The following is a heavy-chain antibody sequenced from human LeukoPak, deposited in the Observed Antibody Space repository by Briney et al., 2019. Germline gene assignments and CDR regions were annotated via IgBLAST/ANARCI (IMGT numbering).Heavy chain of an antibody. V-gene: IGHV3-30*18. D-gene: IGHD6-6*01. Sequence: GGSLRLSCAASGFAFSNYAMHWVRQAPGKGLEWGAVISYDEGTKYYADSVKGRFTISRDNSKNTLYLQMNSLRAEDTAVYYCAKDKMAYSTSSRDYWGQGTLVTVSS. J-gene: IGHJ4*02. CDR2: ISYDEGTK. CDR1: GFAFSNYA. CDR3: AKDKMAYSTSSRDY.